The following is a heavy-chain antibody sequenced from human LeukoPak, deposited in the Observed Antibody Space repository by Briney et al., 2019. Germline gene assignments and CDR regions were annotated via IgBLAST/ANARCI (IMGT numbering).Heavy chain of an antibody. V-gene: IGHV4-34*01. D-gene: IGHD6-6*01. CDR2: TNHSGST. Sequence: SETLSLTCAVYGGSFSGYYWSWIRQPPGKGLEWIGETNHSGSTNYNPSLKSRVTISVDTSKNQFSLKLSSVTAADTAVYYCAGTSIAAPIYYFDYWGQGTLVTVSS. CDR1: GGSFSGYY. J-gene: IGHJ4*02. CDR3: AGTSIAAPIYYFDY.